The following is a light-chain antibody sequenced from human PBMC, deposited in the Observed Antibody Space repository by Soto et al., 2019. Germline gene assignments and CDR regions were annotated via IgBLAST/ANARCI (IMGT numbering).Light chain of an antibody. CDR2: DVS. CDR1: QDISNC. Sequence: DIQMTQSPPSLSVSVGDRVTISFQASQDISNCLHWFQQKPGKAPQLLIFDVSNLQTGVPSRFSGGGSGTDFALTISSLEPEDIATYYCQQYDSLPLTFGQGTRLEIK. V-gene: IGKV1-33*01. J-gene: IGKJ5*01. CDR3: QQYDSLPLT.